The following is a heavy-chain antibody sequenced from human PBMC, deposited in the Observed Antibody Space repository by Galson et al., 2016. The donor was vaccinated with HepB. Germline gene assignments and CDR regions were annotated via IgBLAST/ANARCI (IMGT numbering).Heavy chain of an antibody. CDR1: GFIFTDAW. CDR2: FKSKHGGGTP. V-gene: IGHV3-15*07. D-gene: IGHD3-9*01. J-gene: IGHJ4*02. CDR3: TTLTCGNIADG. Sequence: SLRLSCAGSGFIFTDAWMNWVRRAPGKGLEWVGRFKSKHGGGTPEYAAPVKDRFIISRDDSQSKLYLQMNSLKTADTDVYYRTTLTCGNIADGRGQGTLGTVAS.